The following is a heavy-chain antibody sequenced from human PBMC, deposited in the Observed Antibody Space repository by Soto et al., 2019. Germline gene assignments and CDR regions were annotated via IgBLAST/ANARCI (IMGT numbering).Heavy chain of an antibody. CDR1: GFTLTNYA. D-gene: IGHD6-6*01. CDR3: ARDRYSSSTFFDY. CDR2: ISDDGDNK. J-gene: IGHJ4*02. Sequence: QVQLVESGGGVVQPGRSLRLSCAASGFTLTNYAMHWVRQAPGKGLEWRAVISDDGDNKHYADSVKGRYTISRDNSNKTLYLQMNSLRPEDTAVYYCARDRYSSSTFFDYWGQGTLVTVSS. V-gene: IGHV3-30-3*01.